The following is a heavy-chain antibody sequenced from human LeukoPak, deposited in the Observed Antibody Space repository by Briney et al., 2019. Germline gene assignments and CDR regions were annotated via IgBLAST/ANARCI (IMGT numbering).Heavy chain of an antibody. CDR3: ARDLVGATR. J-gene: IGHJ4*02. D-gene: IGHD1-26*01. V-gene: IGHV3-21*01. Sequence: GGSLRLSCAASGFTFSSYSMNWVRQAPGKGLEWVSSISSSSSYINYADSVKGRFTISRDNAKNSLYLQMNSLRAEDTAVYYCARDLVGATRWGEGTLVSVSS. CDR1: GFTFSSYS. CDR2: ISSSSSYI.